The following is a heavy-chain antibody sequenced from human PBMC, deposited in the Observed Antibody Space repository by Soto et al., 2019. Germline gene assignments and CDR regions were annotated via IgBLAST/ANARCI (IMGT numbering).Heavy chain of an antibody. CDR1: GGSMSPNY. CDR2: VYDSGTS. D-gene: IGHD2-21*01. V-gene: IGHV4-59*01. J-gene: IGHJ5*02. Sequence: SETLSLTCTVSGGSMSPNYWTWVRQPPGKGLEWIGYVYDSGTSKYNASLESRITMSLDKSRNQFSLSLSYVTAADTAVYFCARYSPPKKSFDSNPGWLDPWGQGTLVTVSS. CDR3: ARYSPPKKSFDSNPGWLDP.